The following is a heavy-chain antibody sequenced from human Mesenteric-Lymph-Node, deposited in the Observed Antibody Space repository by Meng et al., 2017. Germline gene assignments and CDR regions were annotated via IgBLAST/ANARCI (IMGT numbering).Heavy chain of an antibody. CDR3: ARGSDYRFGEFFDY. D-gene: IGHD3-10*01. CDR2: IYHSGST. Sequence: SETLSLTCTVSGYSISSGYYWGWIRQPPGKGLEWIGSIYHSGSTYNNPSLKSRVTISVDTSRNQFFLNLSSVTAADTAVYYCARGSDYRFGEFFDYWGQGTLVTVSS. CDR1: GYSISSGYY. J-gene: IGHJ4*02. V-gene: IGHV4-38-2*02.